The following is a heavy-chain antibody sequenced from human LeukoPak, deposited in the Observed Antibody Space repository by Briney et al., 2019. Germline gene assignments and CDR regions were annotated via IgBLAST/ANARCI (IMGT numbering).Heavy chain of an antibody. Sequence: GSLXXXXAASGFTFTNYGXXWVRQAPGKGXEWXGGISSSGGATLYAASVKGRFTISRDNSKNTLHVQMNSLRAEDTAVYYCAKIPKGYYDFWSGPNAFDIWGQGTMVTVSS. V-gene: IGHV3-23*01. J-gene: IGHJ3*02. CDR1: GFTFTNYG. CDR2: ISSSGGAT. CDR3: AKIPKGYYDFWSGPNAFDI. D-gene: IGHD3-3*01.